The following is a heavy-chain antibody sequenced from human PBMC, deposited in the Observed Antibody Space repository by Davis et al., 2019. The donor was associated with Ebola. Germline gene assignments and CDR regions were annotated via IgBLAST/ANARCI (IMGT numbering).Heavy chain of an antibody. J-gene: IGHJ6*04. CDR1: GFTFSPYS. Sequence: GGSLRLSCAVSGFTFSPYSMNWVRQAPGKGLEWVSSISSSSSYIYYADSVKGRFTISRDNAKNSLYLQMNSLRAEDTAVYYCARDAGIAAAEDGMDVWGKGTTVTVSS. CDR2: ISSSSSYI. V-gene: IGHV3-21*01. D-gene: IGHD6-13*01. CDR3: ARDAGIAAAEDGMDV.